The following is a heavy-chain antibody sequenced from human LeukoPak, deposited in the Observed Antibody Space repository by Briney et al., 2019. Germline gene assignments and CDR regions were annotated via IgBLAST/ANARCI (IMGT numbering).Heavy chain of an antibody. CDR3: ARGRAAADDFDY. V-gene: IGHV1-18*04. CDR2: ISTYSGNT. CDR1: GYTFTNYG. Sequence: ASVKVSCKASGYTFTNYGISWVRQAPGQGLEWMGWISTYSGNTNYVQKPQGRVTMTTDTSTNTAYMELRSLRSDDTAVYYCARGRAAADDFDYWGQGTLVTVSS. D-gene: IGHD6-13*01. J-gene: IGHJ4*02.